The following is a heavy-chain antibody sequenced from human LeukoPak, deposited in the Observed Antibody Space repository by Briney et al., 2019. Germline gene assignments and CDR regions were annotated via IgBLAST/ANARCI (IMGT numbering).Heavy chain of an antibody. CDR1: GLTFSNYE. Sequence: GGSLRLSCAASGLTFSNYEMNWVRQAPGKGLEWVSYISRSGSTIYYADSLKGRFTISRDNAKNTLYLQMNSLRAEDTAVYYCASLASFAGYWGQGTLVTVPS. V-gene: IGHV3-48*03. D-gene: IGHD3-16*01. CDR2: ISRSGSTI. J-gene: IGHJ4*02. CDR3: ASLASFAGY.